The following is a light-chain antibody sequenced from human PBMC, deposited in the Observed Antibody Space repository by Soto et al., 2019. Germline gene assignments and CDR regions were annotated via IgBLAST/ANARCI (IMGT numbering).Light chain of an antibody. CDR2: DVS. V-gene: IGKV3-11*01. CDR3: QHRSNWPPT. CDR1: QTVTDY. Sequence: EVVLTQSPATLSLSPGERGTLSCRASQTVTDYLASYQQKPGQAPRLLISDVSNRATGVPARFSGSGSGTDFTLTISSLEPEDFAAYYCQHRSNWPPTFGQGTRLEL. J-gene: IGKJ5*01.